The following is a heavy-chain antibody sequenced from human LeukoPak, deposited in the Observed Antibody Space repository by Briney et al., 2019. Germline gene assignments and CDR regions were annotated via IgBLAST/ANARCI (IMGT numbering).Heavy chain of an antibody. V-gene: IGHV1-69*13. Sequence: ASVKVSCKASGGTFSSYAISWVRQAPGQGLEWMGGIIPIFGTANYAQKFQGRVTITADESTSTAYMELSSLRSEDTAVYYCARGLYRYVPNFDYWGQGTLVTVSS. J-gene: IGHJ4*02. CDR3: ARGLYRYVPNFDY. CDR2: IIPIFGTA. D-gene: IGHD5-18*01. CDR1: GGTFSSYA.